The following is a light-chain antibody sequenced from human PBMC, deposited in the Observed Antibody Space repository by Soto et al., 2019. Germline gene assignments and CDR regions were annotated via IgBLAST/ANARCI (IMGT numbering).Light chain of an antibody. J-gene: IGLJ1*01. V-gene: IGLV2-14*01. CDR3: YSYTSSSTPYV. Sequence: QSALTQPASVSGSPGQSITISCTGTSSDVGGYNYVSWYQQHPGKAPKLMIYDVSSRPSGVSNRFSGSKSGNTASLTISGLQAEDEADYCCYSYTSSSTPYVFGTGTKVTVL. CDR2: DVS. CDR1: SSDVGGYNY.